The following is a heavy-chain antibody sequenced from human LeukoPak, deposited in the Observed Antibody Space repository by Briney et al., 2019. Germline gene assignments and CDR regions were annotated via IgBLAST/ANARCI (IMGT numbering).Heavy chain of an antibody. D-gene: IGHD3-10*01. J-gene: IGHJ5*02. CDR1: GGSFSGYY. CDR2: INHSGST. V-gene: IGHV4-34*01. CDR3: ARDRLGITMVRGVRWSWFDP. Sequence: SETLSLTCAVYGGSFSGYYWSWIRQPPGKGLEWIGEINHSGSTNYNPSRKSRVTISVDTSKNQFSLKLSSVTAADTAVYYCARDRLGITMVRGVRWSWFDPWGQGTLVTVSS.